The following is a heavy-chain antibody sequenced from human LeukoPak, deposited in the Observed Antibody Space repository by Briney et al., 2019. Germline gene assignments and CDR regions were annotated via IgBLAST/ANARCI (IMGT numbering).Heavy chain of an antibody. CDR1: GYTFTSYA. D-gene: IGHD3-9*01. CDR3: ARALPRRYFDWSLNNNWFDP. V-gene: IGHV1-3*01. CDR2: INAGNGNT. Sequence: ASVKVSCKASGYTFTSYAMHWVRQAPGQRLEWMGWINAGNGNTKYSQKFQGRVTITRDTSASTAYMELSSLRSEDTAVYYCARALPRRYFDWSLNNNWFDPWGQGTLVTVSS. J-gene: IGHJ5*02.